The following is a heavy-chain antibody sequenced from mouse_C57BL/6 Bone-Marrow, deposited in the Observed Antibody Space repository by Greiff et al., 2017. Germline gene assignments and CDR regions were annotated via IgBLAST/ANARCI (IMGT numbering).Heavy chain of an antibody. CDR3: ARSYDYDDYTMDY. Sequence: VQLQQLGAELVKPGASVKLSCKASGYTFTNYWMHWVKQRPGQGLEWIGMMHPNGGSPDYNEKFKSEATLSVDKSSRTAYMELSSLTSEDSAVYYCARSYDYDDYTMDYWGQGTSVTVSS. J-gene: IGHJ4*01. D-gene: IGHD2-4*01. CDR1: GYTFTNYW. V-gene: IGHV1-64*01. CDR2: MHPNGGSP.